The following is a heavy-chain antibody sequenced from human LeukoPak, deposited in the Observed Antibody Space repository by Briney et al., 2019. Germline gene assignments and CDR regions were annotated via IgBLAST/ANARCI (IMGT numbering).Heavy chain of an antibody. CDR3: ARDRSIAAAGSKLAEDYYYYYGMDV. CDR1: GFTVSSNY. CDR2: IYSGGST. D-gene: IGHD6-13*01. Sequence: GGSLRLSCAASGFTVSSNYMSWVRQAPGKGLEWVSVIYSGGSTYYADSVKGRFTISRDNSKNTPYLQMNSLRAEDTAVYYCARDRSIAAAGSKLAEDYYYYYGMDVWGQGTTVTVSS. V-gene: IGHV3-66*02. J-gene: IGHJ6*02.